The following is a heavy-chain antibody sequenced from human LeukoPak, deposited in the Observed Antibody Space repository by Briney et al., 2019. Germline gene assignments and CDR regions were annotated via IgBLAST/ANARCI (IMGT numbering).Heavy chain of an antibody. J-gene: IGHJ4*02. D-gene: IGHD4-17*01. CDR1: GFTFSSYA. CDR3: AKPDTSLTTVTTSQDY. CDR2: ISGSGGST. V-gene: IGHV3-23*01. Sequence: PGGSLRLSCAASGFTFSSYAMSWVRQAPGKGLEWVSAISGSGGSTYYADSVKGRFTISRDNSKNTLYLQMNSLRAEDTAVYHCAKPDTSLTTVTTSQDYWGQGTLVTVSS.